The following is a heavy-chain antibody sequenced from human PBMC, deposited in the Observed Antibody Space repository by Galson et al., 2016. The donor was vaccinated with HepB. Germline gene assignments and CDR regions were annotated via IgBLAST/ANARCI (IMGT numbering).Heavy chain of an antibody. CDR3: ARGLGSGWFGVLNY. CDR1: GGTFSNYA. CDR2: IIPTLDIA. Sequence: SVKVSCKASGGTFSNYAISWVRQAPGQGLEWVGRIIPTLDIANYAQRFQGRVTITADKSMSTAYLELSSLRPEDTAVYYCARGLGSGWFGVLNYWGQGTLITVSS. D-gene: IGHD6-19*01. J-gene: IGHJ4*02. V-gene: IGHV1-69*04.